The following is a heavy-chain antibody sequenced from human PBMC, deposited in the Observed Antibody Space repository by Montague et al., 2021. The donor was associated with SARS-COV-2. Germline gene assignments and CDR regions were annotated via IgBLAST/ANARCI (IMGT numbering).Heavy chain of an antibody. V-gene: IGHV3-23*03. CDR2: IYSGGSST. Sequence: XLRLSCAASGFTFSSYAMSLFRQAPGKGLEWVSVIYSGGSSTYYSDSVKGRFTISRDNSKNTLYLQMNSLSAEDTAVYYCATTTGLGSWGQGTLVTVSS. D-gene: IGHD4-17*01. CDR1: GFTFSSYA. CDR3: ATTTGLGS. J-gene: IGHJ5*02.